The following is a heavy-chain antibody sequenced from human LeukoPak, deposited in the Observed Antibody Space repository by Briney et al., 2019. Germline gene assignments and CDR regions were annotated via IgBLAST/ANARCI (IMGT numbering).Heavy chain of an antibody. V-gene: IGHV4-39*01. CDR2: VHYTRSYSGTT. CDR1: SGSIGSAALY. CDR3: VAEEYGAGSFYKSDF. D-gene: IGHD3-10*01. J-gene: IGHJ4*02. Sequence: PSETLTLTCTVFSGSIGSAALYWGWIRQSPGKGLEWIGSVHYTRSYSGTTYYNLSLDSRVTVSTARSNTLSSLKLTSLTAADTAVYYCVAEEYGAGSFYKSDFWGKGTLVTVSS.